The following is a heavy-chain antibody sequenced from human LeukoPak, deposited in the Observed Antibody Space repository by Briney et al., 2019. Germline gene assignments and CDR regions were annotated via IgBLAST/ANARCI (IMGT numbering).Heavy chain of an antibody. D-gene: IGHD3-22*01. CDR1: GGSISSSSYY. CDR3: ARHRMYYYDSSGRGVADAFDI. J-gene: IGHJ3*02. CDR2: IYYSGST. V-gene: IGHV4-39*01. Sequence: SGTLSLTCTVSGGSISSSSYYWGWIRQPPGKGLEWIGSIYYSGSTYYNPSPKSRVTISVDTSKNQFSLKLSSVTAADTAVYYCARHRMYYYDSSGRGVADAFDIWGQGTMVTVSS.